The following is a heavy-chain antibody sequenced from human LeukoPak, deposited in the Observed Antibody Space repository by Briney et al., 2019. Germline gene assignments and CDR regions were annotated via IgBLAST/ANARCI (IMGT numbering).Heavy chain of an antibody. CDR3: ARVRAQFRPYYYGSGSAGVSTGPGDAFDI. D-gene: IGHD3-10*01. CDR1: GYSISSGYY. V-gene: IGHV4-38-2*02. Sequence: PSETLSLTCTVSGYSISSGYYWGWIRQPPGKGLEWIGSIYHSGSTYYNPSLKSRVAISVDTSKNQFSLKLSSVTAADTAVYYCARVRAQFRPYYYGSGSAGVSTGPGDAFDIWGQGTMVTVSS. J-gene: IGHJ3*02. CDR2: IYHSGST.